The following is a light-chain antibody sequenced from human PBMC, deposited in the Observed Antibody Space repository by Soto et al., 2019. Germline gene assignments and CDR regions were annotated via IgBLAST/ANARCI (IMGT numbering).Light chain of an antibody. CDR3: HQYGASPPYT. CDR2: AAS. Sequence: EIVLTQSPGTLSLSPGERATLSCRASQSISSSDLAWYQHRPGQAPRLLIYAASSRATGIPVRFSGSGSGTDFTLTISRLEPEDFTVYYCHQYGASPPYTFGQGTKVDI. V-gene: IGKV3-20*01. J-gene: IGKJ2*01. CDR1: QSISSSD.